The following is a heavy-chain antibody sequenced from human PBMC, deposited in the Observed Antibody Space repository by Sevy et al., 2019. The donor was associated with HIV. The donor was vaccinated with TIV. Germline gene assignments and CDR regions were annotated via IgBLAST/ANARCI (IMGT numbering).Heavy chain of an antibody. J-gene: IGHJ6*02. D-gene: IGHD6-6*01. CDR1: GGTFSSYA. Sequence: ASVKVSCKASGGTFSSYAISWVRQAPGQGLEWMGGIIPIFGTANYAQKFQGRVTITADESTSTAYMELSSLRSEDTAVYYCARPYGSSGLDSPYYYYDGMDVWGQGTTVTVSS. CDR2: IIPIFGTA. CDR3: ARPYGSSGLDSPYYYYDGMDV. V-gene: IGHV1-69*13.